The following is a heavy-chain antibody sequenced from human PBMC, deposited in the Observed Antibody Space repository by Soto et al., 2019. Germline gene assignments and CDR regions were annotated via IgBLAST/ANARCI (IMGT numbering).Heavy chain of an antibody. CDR3: VRGVLS. D-gene: IGHD3-10*01. Sequence: QVQLQESGPGLVKASQTLSLTCNVSGGSISSGGYYWTWIRQHPGKGLEWIGNIHHSGNTFYNPSLKSRFSISVDTSKNQFSLKLSSVTAADTAVYFCVRGVLSWGQGTLVTVSS. CDR1: GGSISSGGYY. CDR2: IHHSGNT. V-gene: IGHV4-31*03. J-gene: IGHJ1*01.